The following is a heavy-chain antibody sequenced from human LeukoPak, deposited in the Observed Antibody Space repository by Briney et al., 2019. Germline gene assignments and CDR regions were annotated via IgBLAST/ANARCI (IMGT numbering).Heavy chain of an antibody. Sequence: SDPLSLTCTVSGGSISSYYWSWIRQPPAKGLEWIGYIYYSGSTNYNPSLKSRVTISVDTSKNQFSLKLSSVTAADTAVYYCARRSLGYDILTGYGDAFDIWGQGTMVTVSS. V-gene: IGHV4-59*07. D-gene: IGHD3-9*01. CDR2: IYYSGST. CDR1: GGSISSYY. J-gene: IGHJ3*02. CDR3: ARRSLGYDILTGYGDAFDI.